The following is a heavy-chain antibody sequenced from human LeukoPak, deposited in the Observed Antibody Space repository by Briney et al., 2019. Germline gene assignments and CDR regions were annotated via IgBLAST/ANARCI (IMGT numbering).Heavy chain of an antibody. V-gene: IGHV4-34*01. CDR2: INHSGST. CDR1: GGSFSGYY. D-gene: IGHD3-10*02. CDR3: ARVFGDFDI. J-gene: IGHJ3*02. Sequence: SETLSLTCAVYGGSFSGYYRSWIRQPPGKGLEWIGEINHSGSTNYNPSLKSRVTISVDTSKNQFSLKLSSVTAADTAVYYCARVFGDFDIWGQGTMVTVSS.